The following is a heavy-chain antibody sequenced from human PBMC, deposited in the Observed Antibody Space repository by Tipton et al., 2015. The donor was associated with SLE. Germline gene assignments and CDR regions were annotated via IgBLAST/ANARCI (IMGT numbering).Heavy chain of an antibody. CDR3: ARDREGWFMVRGVSAFDI. D-gene: IGHD3-10*01. J-gene: IGHJ3*02. CDR2: IYYSGST. V-gene: IGHV4-59*01. Sequence: TLSLTCTVSGGSISSYYWSWIRQPPGKGLEWIGYIYYSGSTNYNPSLKSRVTISVDTSKNQFSLKLSSVTAADTAVYYCARDREGWFMVRGVSAFDIWGQGTMVTASS. CDR1: GGSISSYY.